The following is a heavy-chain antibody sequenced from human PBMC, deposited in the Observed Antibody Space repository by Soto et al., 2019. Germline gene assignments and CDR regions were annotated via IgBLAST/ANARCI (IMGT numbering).Heavy chain of an antibody. V-gene: IGHV1-24*01. J-gene: IGHJ4*02. Sequence: ASVKVSCKVSGYTLTGFSMHWVRQAPGKGLEWMGGFDPEDGETIYAQKLQGRVTMTEDTSTGTAYMELSSLRSEDTAVYYCASAFTLWPQGDYWGQGTLVTVSS. D-gene: IGHD3-10*01. CDR1: GYTLTGFS. CDR2: FDPEDGET. CDR3: ASAFTLWPQGDY.